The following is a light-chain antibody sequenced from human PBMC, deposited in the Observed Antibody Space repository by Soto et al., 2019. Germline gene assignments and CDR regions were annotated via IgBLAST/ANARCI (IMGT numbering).Light chain of an antibody. CDR1: QSVLYSSNNKNY. V-gene: IGKV4-1*01. J-gene: IGKJ1*01. Sequence: DLVMTQSPDSLAVSLGERATINCKSSQSVLYSSNNKNYLAWFQQKPGQPPKLLSNWASTRESGVPDRFSGSGSGTDFTLTISSLQAEDVAVYYCQQYYTTPRWTFGQGTKVEIK. CDR3: QQYYTTPRWT. CDR2: WAS.